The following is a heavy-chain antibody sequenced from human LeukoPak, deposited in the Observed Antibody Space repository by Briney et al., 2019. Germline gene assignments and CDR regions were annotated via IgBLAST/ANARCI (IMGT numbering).Heavy chain of an antibody. D-gene: IGHD6-19*01. Sequence: GGSLRLSCAASGFTFGSYAMSWVRQAPGKGLEWVSVIYSGGSTYYADSVKGRFTISRDNSKNTLYLQMNSLRAEDTAVYYCARDLRIGKGSRGWFDAFDIWGQGTMVTVSS. CDR3: ARDLRIGKGSRGWFDAFDI. CDR2: IYSGGST. CDR1: GFTFGSYA. J-gene: IGHJ3*02. V-gene: IGHV3-66*01.